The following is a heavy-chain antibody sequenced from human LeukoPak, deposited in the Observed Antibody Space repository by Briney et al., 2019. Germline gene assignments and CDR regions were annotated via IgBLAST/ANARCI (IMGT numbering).Heavy chain of an antibody. V-gene: IGHV5-51*01. CDR2: IYPGDSDT. D-gene: IGHD1-26*01. CDR3: ARPLLARRDSGSYGPTWYFDL. J-gene: IGHJ2*01. Sequence: GESLKISCKGSGYSFTSYWIGWVRQMPGKGLEWMGIIYPGDSDTRYSPSFQGQVTISADKSISTAYLQWSSLKASDTAMYYCARPLLARRDSGSYGPTWYFDLWGRGTLVTVSS. CDR1: GYSFTSYW.